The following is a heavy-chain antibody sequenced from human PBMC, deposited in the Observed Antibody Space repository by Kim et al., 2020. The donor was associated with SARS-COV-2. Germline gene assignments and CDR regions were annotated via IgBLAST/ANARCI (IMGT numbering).Heavy chain of an antibody. J-gene: IGHJ5*02. CDR3: AKDRRGYSGYDINWFDP. V-gene: IGHV3-30*02. Sequence: VKGRFTITRDNSKNTLYLQMNSLRAEDTAVYYCAKDRRGYSGYDINWFDPWGQGTLVTVSS. D-gene: IGHD5-12*01.